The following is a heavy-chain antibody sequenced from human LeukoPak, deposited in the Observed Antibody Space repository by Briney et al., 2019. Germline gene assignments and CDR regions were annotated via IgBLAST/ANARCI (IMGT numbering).Heavy chain of an antibody. CDR1: GGSISSYY. CDR2: IYYSGST. Sequence: SETLSLTCTVFGGSISSYYWSWIRQPPGKGLEWIGCIYYSGSTNYNPSLKSRVTISVDTSKNQFSLKLSSVTAADTAVYYCARDLGSYYYDSSGYGRFDPWGQGTLVTVSS. J-gene: IGHJ5*02. V-gene: IGHV4-59*01. D-gene: IGHD3-22*01. CDR3: ARDLGSYYYDSSGYGRFDP.